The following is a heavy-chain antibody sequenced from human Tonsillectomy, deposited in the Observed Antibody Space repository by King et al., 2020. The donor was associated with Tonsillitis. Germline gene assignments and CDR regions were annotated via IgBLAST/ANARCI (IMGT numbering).Heavy chain of an antibody. V-gene: IGHV4-59*12. D-gene: IGHD2-15*01. J-gene: IGHJ5*02. CDR3: ARDPCSGGSCYGGRFDP. CDR1: GGSISNYY. CDR2: IYYSGST. Sequence: QLQLQESGPGLVKPSETLSLTCTVSGGSISNYYWNWIRQPPGKGLEWIGYIYYSGSTNYNPSLKSRVTISVDTSKNQFSLKLSSVTAADTAVYYCARDPCSGGSCYGGRFDPWGQGTLVTVSS.